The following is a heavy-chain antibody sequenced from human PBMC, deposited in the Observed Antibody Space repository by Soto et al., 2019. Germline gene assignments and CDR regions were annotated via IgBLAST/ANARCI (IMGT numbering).Heavy chain of an antibody. V-gene: IGHV3-11*06. CDR2: ISSSSSYT. D-gene: IGHD1-26*01. Sequence: TGGSLRLSCAASGFTFSDYYMSWIRQAPGKGLEWVSYISSSSSYTNYADSVKGRFTISRDNAKNSLYLQMNSLRAEDTAVYYWARDKGGLLRINYYYGMDVWGQGTTVTVS. CDR3: ARDKGGLLRINYYYGMDV. J-gene: IGHJ6*02. CDR1: GFTFSDYY.